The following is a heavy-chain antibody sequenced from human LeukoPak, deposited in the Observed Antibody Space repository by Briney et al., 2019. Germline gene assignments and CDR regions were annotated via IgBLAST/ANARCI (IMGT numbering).Heavy chain of an antibody. J-gene: IGHJ5*02. CDR1: GGSISSRSYY. CDR2: IYTSGST. CDR3: ARWAIFGGWFDP. Sequence: SETLSLTCTVSGGSISSRSYYWSWIRQPAGKGLEWIGRIYTSGSTNYNPSLKSRVTISVDTSKNQFSLKLSSVTAADTAVYYCARWAIFGGWFDPWGQGTLVTVSS. V-gene: IGHV4-61*02. D-gene: IGHD3-10*01.